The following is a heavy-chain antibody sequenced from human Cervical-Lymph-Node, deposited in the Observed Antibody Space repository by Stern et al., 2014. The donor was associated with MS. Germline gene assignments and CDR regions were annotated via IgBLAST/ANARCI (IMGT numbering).Heavy chain of an antibody. CDR3: ARGMRGATAFDI. D-gene: IGHD1-26*01. CDR1: GGSFSGYY. V-gene: IGHV4-34*01. J-gene: IGHJ3*02. CDR2: INHSGST. Sequence: QVQLQQWGAGLLKPSETLSLTCAVYGGSFSGYYWSWIRQPPGKGLEWIGEINHSGSTNYNPSLKSRFTISVDTSKNQFSLKLSSVTAADTAVYYCARGMRGATAFDIWGQGTMVTVSS.